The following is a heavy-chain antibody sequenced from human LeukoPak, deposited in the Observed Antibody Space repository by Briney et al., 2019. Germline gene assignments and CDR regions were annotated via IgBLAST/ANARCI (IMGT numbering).Heavy chain of an antibody. Sequence: SVKVSCKASGGTFISYAISWVRQAPGQGVEWMGRIIAIFGTANYAQKFQGRVTITADKSTSTAYMELSSLRSEDTAVYYCARVKVPAAIHYWFDHWGQGTLVTVSS. V-gene: IGHV1-69*06. CDR1: GGTFISYA. D-gene: IGHD2-2*02. J-gene: IGHJ5*02. CDR2: IIAIFGTA. CDR3: ARVKVPAAIHYWFDH.